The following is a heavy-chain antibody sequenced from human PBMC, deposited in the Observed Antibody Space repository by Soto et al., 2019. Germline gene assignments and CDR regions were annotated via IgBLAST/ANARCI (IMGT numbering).Heavy chain of an antibody. V-gene: IGHV4-59*08. CDR3: ARGTPSPLIVRSSCGPWFDP. CDR1: GGSISSYY. D-gene: IGHD2-15*01. CDR2: KYYGGRT. J-gene: IGHJ5*02. Sequence: SETLSLTCTVSGGSISSYYWSWIRQPPGKGLEWIGYKYYGGRTNYNPSLKSRVTISVDTSKMQVSLKLSSVTAADTAVYFCARGTPSPLIVRSSCGPWFDPWAKGTLVPVSS.